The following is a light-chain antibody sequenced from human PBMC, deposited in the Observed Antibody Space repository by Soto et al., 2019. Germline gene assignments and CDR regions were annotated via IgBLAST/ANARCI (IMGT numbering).Light chain of an antibody. J-gene: IGLJ1*01. CDR3: SSYTSTSTYV. Sequence: HSALTKPASVNGFPGQSITISCTGTSSDVGGYNSVSWYQQHPGKAPKLMIYNVNNRPSGISNRFSGSKSGNTASLTISGLQAEDEADYYCSSYTSTSTYVFGTGTKVTVL. CDR2: NVN. CDR1: SSDVGGYNS. V-gene: IGLV2-14*03.